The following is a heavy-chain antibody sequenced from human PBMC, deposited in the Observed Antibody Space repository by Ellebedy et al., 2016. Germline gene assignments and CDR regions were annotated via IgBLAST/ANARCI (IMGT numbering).Heavy chain of an antibody. Sequence: GGSLRLSCAASDFTFSTAWLNWVRQAPGQGLEWVGLVKRKSDGGTIDYAAPVRGRFTISRDDSKNTLYLQMASLKPEDTAVYYCVTEISGAFPEWGQGTLVTVSS. J-gene: IGHJ4*02. CDR1: DFTFSTAW. V-gene: IGHV3-15*07. CDR2: VKRKSDGGTI. CDR3: VTEISGAFPE. D-gene: IGHD3-3*02.